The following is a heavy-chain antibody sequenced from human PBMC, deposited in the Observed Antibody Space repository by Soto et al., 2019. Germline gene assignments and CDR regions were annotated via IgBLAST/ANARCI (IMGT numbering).Heavy chain of an antibody. CDR1: GGSISSSSYY. Sequence: SETLSLTCTVSGGSISSSSYYWGWIRQPPGKGLEWIGSIYYSGSTYYNPSLKSRVTISVDRSKNQFSLKLSSVTAADTAVYYCARVVYYDSSGYFHFGGSGYYFDYWGQGTLVT. D-gene: IGHD3-22*01. CDR3: ARVVYYDSSGYFHFGGSGYYFDY. J-gene: IGHJ4*02. V-gene: IGHV4-39*07. CDR2: IYYSGST.